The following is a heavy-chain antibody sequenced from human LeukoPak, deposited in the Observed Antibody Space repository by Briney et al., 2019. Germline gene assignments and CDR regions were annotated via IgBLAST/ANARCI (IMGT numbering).Heavy chain of an antibody. CDR3: ARERTDYVWGSYRTYFDY. V-gene: IGHV3-30*04. D-gene: IGHD3-16*02. CDR2: ISYDGSNK. CDR1: GFTFSSYA. Sequence: GGSLRLSCAASGFTFSSYAMHWVRQAPGKGLEWVAVISYDGSNKYYADSVKGRFTISRDNSKNTLYLQMNSLRAEDTAVYYCARERTDYVWGSYRTYFDYWGQGTLATVSS. J-gene: IGHJ4*02.